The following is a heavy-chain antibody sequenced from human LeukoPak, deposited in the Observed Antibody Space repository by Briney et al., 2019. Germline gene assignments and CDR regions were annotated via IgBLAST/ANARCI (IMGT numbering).Heavy chain of an antibody. D-gene: IGHD3-10*01. CDR3: SKLYGSGPRGAFDI. CDR2: IYDIGTT. CDR1: RGSLGREF. Sequence: SETLSLTCSVSRGSLGREFWTWIRQSPGKGLEWIAYIYDIGTTNYNPSLKSRVSIFVDTSTNQFFLNLTSVTAADTAIYYCSKLYGSGPRGAFDIWGQGTLVAVSS. J-gene: IGHJ3*02. V-gene: IGHV4-59*08.